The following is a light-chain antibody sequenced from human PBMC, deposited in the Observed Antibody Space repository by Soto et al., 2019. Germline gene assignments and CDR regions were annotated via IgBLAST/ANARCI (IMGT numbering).Light chain of an antibody. CDR3: SSYAGSNNYVV. V-gene: IGLV2-8*01. J-gene: IGLJ7*01. Sequence: QSVLTQPPSASGSPGQSVSISCTGTSSDIGAYNFVSWYQQHPGKAHRLMIYGVSKRPSGVPDRFSGSKSGNTASLTVSGLQAEDEADYYCSSYAGSNNYVVFGGGTQLTVL. CDR2: GVS. CDR1: SSDIGAYNF.